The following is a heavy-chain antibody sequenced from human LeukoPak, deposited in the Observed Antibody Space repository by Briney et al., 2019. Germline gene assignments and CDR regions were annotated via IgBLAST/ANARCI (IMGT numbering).Heavy chain of an antibody. Sequence: SETLSLTCAVYGGSFSGYYWTWIRQPPGKGLEWIGEINHSGSTNYNPSLKSRVTISVDTSENQFSLKLSSVTAADTAVYYCARISDTAMGQWGQGTLVTVSS. V-gene: IGHV4-34*01. CDR1: GGSFSGYY. D-gene: IGHD5-18*01. CDR3: ARISDTAMGQ. J-gene: IGHJ4*02. CDR2: INHSGST.